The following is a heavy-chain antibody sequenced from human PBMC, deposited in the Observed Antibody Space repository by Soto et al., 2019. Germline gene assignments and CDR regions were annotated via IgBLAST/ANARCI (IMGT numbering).Heavy chain of an antibody. V-gene: IGHV6-1*01. CDR1: GDSVSGNSAA. Sequence: SQTLSLTCAISGDSVSGNSAAWNWIRQSPSRGLEWLGRTYYRSRWYNDYAVSVKSRITVTPDTSKNQFSLHLNSVTPEDTAVHYCARGFPYYVSSDSYLDYWGQGALVTVS. CDR3: ARGFPYYVSSDSYLDY. J-gene: IGHJ4*02. CDR2: TYYRSRWYN. D-gene: IGHD3-16*01.